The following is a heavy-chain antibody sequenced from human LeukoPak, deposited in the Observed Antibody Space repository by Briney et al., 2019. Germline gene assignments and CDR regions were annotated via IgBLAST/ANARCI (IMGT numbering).Heavy chain of an antibody. CDR2: VSGSSGRT. V-gene: IGHV1-18*01. CDR3: ARDFDCASTVCNDVFDI. D-gene: IGHD2/OR15-2a*01. Sequence: ASVKVSCKASGYTFTTFGISWVRQAPGQGLEWMGWVSGSSGRTNYARQLQGRVIMTTDTSTTTAYMELRSLRSDDTAVYYCARDFDCASTVCNDVFDIWGQGTMVTVSS. J-gene: IGHJ3*02. CDR1: GYTFTTFG.